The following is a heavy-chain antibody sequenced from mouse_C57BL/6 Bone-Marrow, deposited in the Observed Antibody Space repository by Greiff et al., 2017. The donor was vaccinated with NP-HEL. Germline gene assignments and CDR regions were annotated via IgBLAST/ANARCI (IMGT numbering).Heavy chain of an antibody. V-gene: IGHV1-82*01. D-gene: IGHD1-1*01. CDR1: GYAFSSSW. CDR2: IYPGDGDT. CDR3: ASSTEYYYSSSSHAMDY. J-gene: IGHJ4*01. Sequence: QVQLQQSGPELVKPGASVKISCKASGYAFSSSWMNWVKQRPGKGLEWIGRIYPGDGDTNSNGKFKGKATLTADKSSSTAYMQLSSLTSDDSAVYFCASSTEYYYSSSSHAMDYWGQGTSVTVSS.